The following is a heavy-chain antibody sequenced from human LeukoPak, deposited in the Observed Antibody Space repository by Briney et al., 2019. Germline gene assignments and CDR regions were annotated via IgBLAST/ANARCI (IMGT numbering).Heavy chain of an antibody. Sequence: ASVKVSCKASGYTFTSYYMHWVRQAPGQGLEWMGIINPSGGSTSYAQKFQGRVTITTDESTSTAYMELSSLRSEDTAVYYCARETGTTFGSWFDPWGQGTLVTVSS. CDR2: INPSGGST. J-gene: IGHJ5*02. V-gene: IGHV1-46*01. CDR1: GYTFTSYY. D-gene: IGHD1-7*01. CDR3: ARETGTTFGSWFDP.